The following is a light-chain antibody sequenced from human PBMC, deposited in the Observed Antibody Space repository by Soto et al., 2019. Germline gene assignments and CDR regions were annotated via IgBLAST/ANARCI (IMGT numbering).Light chain of an antibody. J-gene: IGKJ5*01. V-gene: IGKV1-13*02. CDR1: QGISSA. Sequence: AIQLTQSPSSLSASVGDRVSITCRASQGISSALAWYQHKPGKPPKILIYDASSLQSGVPSRFSGSESGTECTLTISSLQPEDFATYFCQQLKSYPVTFDQGTRVEIK. CDR3: QQLKSYPVT. CDR2: DAS.